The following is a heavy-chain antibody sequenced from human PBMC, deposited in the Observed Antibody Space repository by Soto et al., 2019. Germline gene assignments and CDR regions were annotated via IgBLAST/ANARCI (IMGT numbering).Heavy chain of an antibody. D-gene: IGHD3-22*01. CDR3: ARDAMIVVVITRGDY. Sequence: GGSLRLSCAASGFTFSSYAMSWVRQAPGKGLEWVSAISGSGGSTYYADSVKGRFTISRDNSKNTLYLQMNSLRAEDTAVYYCARDAMIVVVITRGDYWGQGTLVTVSS. CDR1: GFTFSSYA. J-gene: IGHJ4*02. CDR2: ISGSGGST. V-gene: IGHV3-23*01.